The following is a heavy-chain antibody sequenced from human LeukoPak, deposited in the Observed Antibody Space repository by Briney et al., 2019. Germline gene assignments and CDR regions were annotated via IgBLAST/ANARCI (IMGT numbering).Heavy chain of an antibody. CDR3: ARGMSMITFGGVIRLSRYYGMDV. CDR2: INHSGST. Sequence: KPSETLSLTCAVYGGSFSGYYWSWIRQPPGKGLEWIGEINHSGSTNYNPSLKSRVTISVDTSKNQFSLKLSSVTAADTAVYYCARGMSMITFGGVIRLSRYYGMDVWGQGTTVTVSS. V-gene: IGHV4-34*01. CDR1: GGSFSGYY. J-gene: IGHJ6*02. D-gene: IGHD3-16*02.